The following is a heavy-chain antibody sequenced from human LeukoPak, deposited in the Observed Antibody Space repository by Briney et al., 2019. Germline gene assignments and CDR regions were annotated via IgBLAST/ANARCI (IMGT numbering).Heavy chain of an antibody. CDR2: IKQDGSEK. CDR3: ARGFFGESLVLDY. J-gene: IGHJ4*02. CDR1: GFTFSSYW. V-gene: IGHV3-7*05. D-gene: IGHD3-10*01. Sequence: GGSLRLSCAASGFTFSSYWMSWVRQAPGKGLEWVANIKQDGSEKYYVDSVKGRFTISRDNAKNSLYLQMNSLRAEDTALYFCARGFFGESLVLDYWGQGTLVTVSS.